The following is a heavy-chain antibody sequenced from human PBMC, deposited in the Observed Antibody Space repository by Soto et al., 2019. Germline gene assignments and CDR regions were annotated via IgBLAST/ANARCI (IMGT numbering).Heavy chain of an antibody. CDR3: ASHSTIVSKYFDL. CDR2: IIPVFGTP. D-gene: IGHD1-26*01. CDR1: GDTYA. V-gene: IGHV1-69*01. Sequence: QVQLEQSGAEVKKPGSSVKVSCKASGDTYAFNWVRLAPGQGLEWMGGIIPVFGTPDYAQKLEGRVTITADESTSTSHMELRSLRSEDTAVYYCASHSTIVSKYFDLWGRGTLVTVSS. J-gene: IGHJ2*01.